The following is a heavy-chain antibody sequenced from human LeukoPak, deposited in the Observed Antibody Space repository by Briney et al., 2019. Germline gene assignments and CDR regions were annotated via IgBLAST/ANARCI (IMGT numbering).Heavy chain of an antibody. J-gene: IGHJ4*02. Sequence: PSETLSLTCTVSGYSISSGYYWGWIRQPPGKRLDWIRSINHSGSTYYSPSLRSRVTISVDTSKNQFSLKLSSVTDADTAVYSCARGGPSGSHTAYWGQGTLVTVSS. CDR1: GYSISSGYY. CDR3: ARGGPSGSHTAY. CDR2: INHSGST. D-gene: IGHD1-26*01. V-gene: IGHV4-38-2*02.